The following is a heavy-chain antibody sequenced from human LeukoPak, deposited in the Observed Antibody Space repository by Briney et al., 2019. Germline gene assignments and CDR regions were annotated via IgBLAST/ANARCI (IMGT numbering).Heavy chain of an antibody. CDR1: GYTFTGYY. CDR3: ARVGRGYESFDY. CDR2: VNPNSGGT. V-gene: IGHV1-2*02. D-gene: IGHD5-12*01. J-gene: IGHJ4*02. Sequence: ASVKVSCKASGYTFTGYYMHCVRQAPGQGLEWMGWVNPNSGGTNYAQKFQGRVTMTRDTSISTAYMELSRLRSDDTAVYYCARVGRGYESFDYWGQGTLVTVSS.